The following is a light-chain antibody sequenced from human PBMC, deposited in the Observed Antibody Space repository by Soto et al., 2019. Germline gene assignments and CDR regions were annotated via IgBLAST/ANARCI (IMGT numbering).Light chain of an antibody. CDR1: QSVLSTSDNRNY. V-gene: IGKV4-1*01. CDR2: WAS. Sequence: DIVMTQSPDSLAVSLGERATVNCKSSQSVLSTSDNRNYLSWYQQKPGQPPKLLIYWASTRASGVPDRFSGSGSGTDFTLTISSLQAEDVAVYYCQQCYRTLRTFGQGTKVEIK. CDR3: QQCYRTLRT. J-gene: IGKJ1*01.